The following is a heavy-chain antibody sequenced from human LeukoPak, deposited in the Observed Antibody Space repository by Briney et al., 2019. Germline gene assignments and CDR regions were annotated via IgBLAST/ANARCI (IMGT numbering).Heavy chain of an antibody. CDR3: ARGTSSWFGEFDS. CDR2: INPGGGST. J-gene: IGHJ4*02. Sequence: ASVTVSCKASGYTFTSYYMHWVRQAPGQGLEWMGIINPGGGSTSFAQKFQGRVTMTRDTSTSTVYMELTSLKSEDTAVYFCARGTSSWFGEFDSWGQGTLVTVSS. D-gene: IGHD6-13*01. V-gene: IGHV1-46*01. CDR1: GYTFTSYY.